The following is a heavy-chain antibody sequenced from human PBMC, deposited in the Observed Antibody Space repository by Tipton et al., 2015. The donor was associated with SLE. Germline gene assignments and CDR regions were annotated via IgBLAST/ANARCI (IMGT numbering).Heavy chain of an antibody. CDR3: ARELLWFRGYGMDV. CDR1: GFTFSTYA. Sequence: SLRLSCAASGFTFSTYAMSWVRQAPGKGLEWVSVISYDGSNKYYADSVKGRFTISRDNSKNTLYLQMNSLRAEDTAVYYCARELLWFRGYGMDVWGQGTTVTVSS. V-gene: IGHV3-30*04. D-gene: IGHD3-10*01. J-gene: IGHJ6*02. CDR2: ISYDGSNK.